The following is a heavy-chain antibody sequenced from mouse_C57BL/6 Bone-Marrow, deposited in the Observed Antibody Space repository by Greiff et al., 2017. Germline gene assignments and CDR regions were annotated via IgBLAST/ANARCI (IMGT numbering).Heavy chain of an antibody. CDR1: GYTFTSYW. V-gene: IGHV1-50*01. J-gene: IGHJ2*01. Sequence: QVQLQQSGAELVKPGASVKLSCKASGYTFTSYWMQWVKQRPGQGLEWIGEIDPSDSYTNYNQKFKGKATLTVDTSSSTAYMQLSSLTSEDSAVYYCARRGLPFDYWGQGTTLTVSS. D-gene: IGHD2-4*01. CDR2: IDPSDSYT. CDR3: ARRGLPFDY.